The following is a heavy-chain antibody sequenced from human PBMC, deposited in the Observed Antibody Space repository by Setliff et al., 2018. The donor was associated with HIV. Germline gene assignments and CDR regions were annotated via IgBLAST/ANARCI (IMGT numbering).Heavy chain of an antibody. J-gene: IGHJ6*03. V-gene: IGHV4-4*07. CDR2: IYTSGST. Sequence: SETLSLTCTVSGGSISSYYWSWIRQPAGKRLEWIGHIYTSGSTNYNPSLKSRVTMSVDTSKNQFSLKLSSVTAADTAVYYCARDVPWGDYYYYMDVWGKGTTVTSP. CDR1: GGSISSYY. D-gene: IGHD3-16*01. CDR3: ARDVPWGDYYYYMDV.